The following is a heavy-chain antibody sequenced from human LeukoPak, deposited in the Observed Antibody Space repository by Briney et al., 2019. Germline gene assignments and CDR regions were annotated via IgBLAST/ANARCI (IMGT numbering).Heavy chain of an antibody. D-gene: IGHD3-10*02. J-gene: IGHJ3*02. CDR2: IIRILGIA. Sequence: ASVRVSCTASGGTFSSYAISWVRQAPGQGLEWVGGIIRILGIANYAQTFKGRVTITADNSTSTAYMELRSLSSEDTAVYYCASEQSMTVFTPQWRNAFDIWGQGTMVTVSS. V-gene: IGHV1-69*10. CDR1: GGTFSSYA. CDR3: ASEQSMTVFTPQWRNAFDI.